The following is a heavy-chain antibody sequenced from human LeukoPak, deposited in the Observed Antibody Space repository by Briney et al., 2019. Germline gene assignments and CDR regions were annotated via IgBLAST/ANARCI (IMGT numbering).Heavy chain of an antibody. V-gene: IGHV1-69*06. Sequence: ASVKVSCKASGGTFSSYAISWVRQAPGQGLEWMGGIIPIFGTANYAQKFQGRVTMTEDTSTDTAYMELSSLRSEDTAVYYCASRIVVVPAAMIPDAFDIWGQGTMVTVSS. CDR1: GGTFSSYA. J-gene: IGHJ3*02. D-gene: IGHD2-2*01. CDR2: IIPIFGTA. CDR3: ASRIVVVPAAMIPDAFDI.